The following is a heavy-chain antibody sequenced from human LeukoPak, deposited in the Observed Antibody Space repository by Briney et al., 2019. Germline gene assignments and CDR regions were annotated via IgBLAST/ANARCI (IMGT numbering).Heavy chain of an antibody. CDR1: GFTFSSYS. V-gene: IGHV3-21*01. Sequence: PGGSLRLSCAASGFTFSSYSMNWVRQAPGKGLEWVSSISSSSSYIYYADSVKGRFTISRDNAKNSLYLQMNSLRAEDTAVYYCARVGYCSGGSCYSLDYWGQGTPVTVSS. CDR2: ISSSSSYI. D-gene: IGHD2-15*01. J-gene: IGHJ4*02. CDR3: ARVGYCSGGSCYSLDY.